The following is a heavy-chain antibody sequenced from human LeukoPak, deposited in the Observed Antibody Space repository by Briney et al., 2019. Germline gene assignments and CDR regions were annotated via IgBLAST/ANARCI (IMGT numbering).Heavy chain of an antibody. Sequence: GGSLRLSCAASGFTFSSYWMSWVRQAPGKGLEWVANIKQDGSEKYYVDSVKGRFTISRDNAKNSLYLQMNSLRAEDTAVYYCARVGYSSSWYLIDYWGQGTLVTVSS. CDR3: ARVGYSSSWYLIDY. J-gene: IGHJ4*02. CDR2: IKQDGSEK. CDR1: GFTFSSYW. V-gene: IGHV3-7*01. D-gene: IGHD6-13*01.